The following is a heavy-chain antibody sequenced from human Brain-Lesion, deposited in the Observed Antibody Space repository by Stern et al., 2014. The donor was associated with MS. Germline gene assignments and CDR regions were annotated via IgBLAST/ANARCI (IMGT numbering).Heavy chain of an antibody. J-gene: IGHJ4*02. CDR2: INPKSGGT. Sequence: QLVQSGAEVKKPGASVKVSCKASGYTFTGYYMHWVRQAPGQGLEWMGWINPKSGGTNYAQKFQGWVTMTRDTSINTAYMELSRLRSDDTAVYYCATYYYDSTGYNDFWGQGTLVTVSS. D-gene: IGHD3-22*01. CDR1: GYTFTGYY. V-gene: IGHV1-2*04. CDR3: ATYYYDSTGYNDF.